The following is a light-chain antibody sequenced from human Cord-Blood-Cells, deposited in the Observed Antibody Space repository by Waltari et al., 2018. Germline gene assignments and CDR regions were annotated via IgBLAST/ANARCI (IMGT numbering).Light chain of an antibody. CDR2: EGS. J-gene: IGLJ3*02. Sequence: QSALTQPASVSGSPGQSITISCTGTSSDVGRYNLVSCYQQHPGKAPKLMIYEGSKRPSGVSNRVSCSKSGNTASLTISGLQAEDEADYYCCSYAGSSTWVFGGGTKLTVL. CDR1: SSDVGRYNL. CDR3: CSYAGSSTWV. V-gene: IGLV2-23*01.